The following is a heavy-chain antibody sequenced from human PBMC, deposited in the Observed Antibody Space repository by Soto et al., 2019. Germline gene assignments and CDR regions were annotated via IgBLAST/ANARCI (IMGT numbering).Heavy chain of an antibody. Sequence: GGSLRLSCAASGFTVSSNYMSWVRQAPGKGLEWVSVIYSGGSTYYADSMKGRFTISRDNSKNTLYLKMKSLKAEDTAMYYCARSGSYYGAFDIWGQGTRVTVSS. CDR1: GFTVSSNY. D-gene: IGHD1-26*01. V-gene: IGHV3-53*01. CDR2: IYSGGST. J-gene: IGHJ3*02. CDR3: ARSGSYYGAFDI.